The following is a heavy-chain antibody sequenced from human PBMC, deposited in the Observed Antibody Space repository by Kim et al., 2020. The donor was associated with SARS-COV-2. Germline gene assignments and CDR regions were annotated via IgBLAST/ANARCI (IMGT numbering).Heavy chain of an antibody. V-gene: IGHV3-13*01. CDR3: ARGKYDYVWGSYDAFDI. D-gene: IGHD3-16*01. CDR2: IGTAGDT. CDR1: GFTFSSYD. J-gene: IGHJ3*02. Sequence: GGSLRLSCAASGFTFSSYDMHWVRQATGKGLEWVLAIGTAGDTYYPGSVKGRFTISRENAKNSLYLQMNSLRAGDTAVYYCARGKYDYVWGSYDAFDIWGQGTMVTVSS.